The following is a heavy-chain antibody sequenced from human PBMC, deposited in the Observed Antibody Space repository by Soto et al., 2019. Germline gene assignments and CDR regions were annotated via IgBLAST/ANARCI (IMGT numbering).Heavy chain of an antibody. V-gene: IGHV1-58*02. CDR1: GFTFTISA. CDR3: AAGYYYYYMDV. Sequence: SVKVACKASGFTFTISAMQWVRQARGQRLEWIGWIVVGSGNTNYAQKFQERVTITRDMSTSTAYMELSSLRSEDTAVYYCAAGYYYYYMDVWGKGTTVTVSS. J-gene: IGHJ6*03. CDR2: IVVGSGNT.